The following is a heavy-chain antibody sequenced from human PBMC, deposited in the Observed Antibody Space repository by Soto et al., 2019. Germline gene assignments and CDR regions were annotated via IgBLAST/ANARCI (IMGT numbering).Heavy chain of an antibody. CDR2: IIPIFGTA. CDR1: GGTFSSYA. J-gene: IGHJ3*02. V-gene: IGHV1-69*01. CDR3: ARDGVPAGSWNAFDI. Sequence: GASVKVSCKASGGTFSSYAISWVRLAPGQWLEWMGGIIPIFGTANYAQKFQGRVTITADESTSTAYMELSSLRSEDTAVYYCARDGVPAGSWNAFDIWGQGTMVTVSS. D-gene: IGHD2-2*01.